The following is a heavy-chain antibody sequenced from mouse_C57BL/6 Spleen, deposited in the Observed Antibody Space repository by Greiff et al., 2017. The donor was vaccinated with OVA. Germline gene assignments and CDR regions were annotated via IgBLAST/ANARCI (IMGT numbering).Heavy chain of an antibody. CDR1: GYTFTSYW. J-gene: IGHJ4*01. D-gene: IGHD1-1*01. CDR2: INPSSGYT. Sequence: QVQLKQSGAELAKPGASVKLSCKASGYTFTSYWMHWVKQRPGQGLEWIGYINPSSGYTKYNQKFKDKATLTADKSSSTAYMQLSSLTYEDSAVYYCARYNGSSPYAMDYWGQGTSVTVSS. CDR3: ARYNGSSPYAMDY. V-gene: IGHV1-7*01.